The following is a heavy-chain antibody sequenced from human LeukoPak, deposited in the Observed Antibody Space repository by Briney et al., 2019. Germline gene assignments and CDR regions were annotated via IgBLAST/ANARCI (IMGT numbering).Heavy chain of an antibody. CDR1: GFTFSDCY. CDR2: ISSSGSTI. D-gene: IGHD6-13*01. Sequence: GGSLRLSCAASGFTFSDCYMSWIRQAPGKGLEWVSYISSSGSTIYYADSVKGRFTISRDNAKNSLYLQMNSLRAEDTAVYYCARDGAYSSSWGVFDYWGQGTLVTVSS. J-gene: IGHJ4*02. V-gene: IGHV3-11*04. CDR3: ARDGAYSSSWGVFDY.